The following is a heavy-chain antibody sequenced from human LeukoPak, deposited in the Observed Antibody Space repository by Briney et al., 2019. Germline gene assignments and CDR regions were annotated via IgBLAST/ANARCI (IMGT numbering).Heavy chain of an antibody. J-gene: IGHJ3*02. CDR2: IKQDGSEK. Sequence: PGGSLRLSCAASGFTFSSYWMSWVRQAPGKGLEWVAIIKQDGSEKYYVDSVKGRFAISRDNAKNSLYLQMNSLRAEDTAVYYCAREGYYYDSREEAFDIWGQGTMVTVSS. CDR3: AREGYYYDSREEAFDI. V-gene: IGHV3-7*01. D-gene: IGHD3-22*01. CDR1: GFTFSSYW.